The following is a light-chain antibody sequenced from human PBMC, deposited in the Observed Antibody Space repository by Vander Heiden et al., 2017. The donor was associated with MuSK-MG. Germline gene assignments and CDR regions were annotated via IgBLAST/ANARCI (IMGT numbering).Light chain of an antibody. CDR3: SSYAGSNNLV. V-gene: IGLV2-8*01. CDR2: ELS. J-gene: IGLJ2*01. Sequence: QSALTQPPSASGSPGQSVTISCTGTSSEVGGYNYVSWYQQHPGKAPKLMIYELSKRPSGVPDRFSGSKSGNTASLTVSGLQAEDEADYYCSSYAGSNNLVFGGGTKLTVL. CDR1: SSEVGGYNY.